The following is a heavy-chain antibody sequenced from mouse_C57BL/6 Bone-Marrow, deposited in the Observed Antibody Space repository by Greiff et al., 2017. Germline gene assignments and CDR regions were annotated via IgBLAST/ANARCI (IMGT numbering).Heavy chain of an antibody. CDR3: TRSPPPITAVAHYYAMDY. J-gene: IGHJ4*01. D-gene: IGHD1-1*01. Sequence: EVKLQQSGTVLARPGASVKMSCKTSGYTFTSYWMHWVKQRPGQGLEWIGAIYPGNSDTSYNQKFKGKAKLTAVTSASTAYMELSSLTNEDSAVYYVTRSPPPITAVAHYYAMDYWGQGTSVTVSS. V-gene: IGHV1-5*01. CDR2: IYPGNSDT. CDR1: GYTFTSYW.